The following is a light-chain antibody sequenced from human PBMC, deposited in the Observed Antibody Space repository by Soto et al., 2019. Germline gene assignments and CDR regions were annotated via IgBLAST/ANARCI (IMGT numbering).Light chain of an antibody. CDR3: CSYAGSYV. CDR2: EVN. V-gene: IGLV2-23*02. J-gene: IGLJ1*01. CDR1: SSDVGSYNL. Sequence: QSVLTQPASVSGSPGQSITISCTGTSSDVGSYNLVSWYQQHPGKAPKLMIYEVNKRPSGVSNRFSGSESGNTASLTISGLQAEDEADYYCCSYAGSYVFGTGTKVTVL.